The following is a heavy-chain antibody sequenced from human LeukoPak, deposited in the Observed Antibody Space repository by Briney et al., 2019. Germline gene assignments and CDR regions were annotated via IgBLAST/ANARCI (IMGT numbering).Heavy chain of an antibody. CDR3: ASLRDGYNTGWFDP. Sequence: GGSLRLSCAASGFTVSSNYMSWVRQAPGKGLEWVSVIHSGGSTYYADSVKGRFTISRDNSKNTLYLQMNSLRAEDTAVYYCASLRDGYNTGWFDPWGQGTLVAVSS. J-gene: IGHJ5*02. D-gene: IGHD5-24*01. V-gene: IGHV3-53*01. CDR1: GFTVSSNY. CDR2: IHSGGST.